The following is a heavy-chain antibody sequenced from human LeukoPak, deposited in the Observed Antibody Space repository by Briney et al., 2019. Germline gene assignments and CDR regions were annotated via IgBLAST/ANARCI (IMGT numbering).Heavy chain of an antibody. CDR2: LTSSSSYI. J-gene: IGHJ6*03. CDR1: GFTFSSYS. V-gene: IGHV3-21*01. D-gene: IGHD4-17*01. Sequence: PVGSLRLSCAASGFTFSSYSMNCVRQAPGKGLEWVSPLTSSSSYIYYADSVKGRFTLSRDNAKNSLYLQMNSLRAEDTAVYYCARLLYGDYATLRYYYYYMDVWGKGTTVTISS. CDR3: ARLLYGDYATLRYYYYYMDV.